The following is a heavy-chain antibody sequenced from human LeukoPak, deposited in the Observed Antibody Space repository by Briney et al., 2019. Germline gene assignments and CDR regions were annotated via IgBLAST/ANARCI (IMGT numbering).Heavy chain of an antibody. CDR2: SGSGGST. J-gene: IGHJ3*02. D-gene: IGHD3-22*01. CDR3: AKGYYDSSGYSYAFDI. Sequence: GGSLRLSCVASGFTLSSYAMSWVRQAPGKGLGWVSISGSGGSTYYADSVKGRFTISRDNSKNTLFLQMNSLRAEDTAVHYCAKGYYDSSGYSYAFDIWGQGTMVTVSS. CDR1: GFTLSSYA. V-gene: IGHV3-23*01.